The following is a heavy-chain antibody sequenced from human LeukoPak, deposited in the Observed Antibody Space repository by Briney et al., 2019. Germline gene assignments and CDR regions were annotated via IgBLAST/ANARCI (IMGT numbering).Heavy chain of an antibody. CDR1: GGSISSYY. J-gene: IGHJ4*02. V-gene: IGHV4-59*01. Sequence: SETLSLTCTVSGGSISSYYWSWIRQPPGKGLEWIGYIYYSGSTNYNPSLKSRVTISVDTSKNQFSLKLSSVTAADTAVCYCARGRYSYVPNFDYWGQGTLVTVSS. D-gene: IGHD5-18*01. CDR2: IYYSGST. CDR3: ARGRYSYVPNFDY.